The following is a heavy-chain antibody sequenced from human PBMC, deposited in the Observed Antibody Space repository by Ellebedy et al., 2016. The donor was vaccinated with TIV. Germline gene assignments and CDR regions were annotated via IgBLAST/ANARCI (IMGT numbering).Heavy chain of an antibody. D-gene: IGHD4-11*01. Sequence: SEILSLTCSVSGGSISGYYWGWIRQPPGKGLEWIGYIHYSGSTNYNPSLKSRVTISLDTSQNQFSLTLTSVTATDTAIYYCARRRGNYSVNWLDPWGQGSLVTVSS. J-gene: IGHJ5*02. CDR3: ARRRGNYSVNWLDP. CDR1: GGSISGYY. V-gene: IGHV4-59*08. CDR2: IHYSGST.